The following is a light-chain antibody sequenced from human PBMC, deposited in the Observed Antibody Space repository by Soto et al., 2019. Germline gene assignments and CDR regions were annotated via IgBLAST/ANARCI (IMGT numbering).Light chain of an antibody. CDR2: GTS. J-gene: IGKJ1*01. CDR3: QQYGSWT. Sequence: EIVLTQSPGTLSVSPGERATLSCRASQTISSNYLAWYQQKPGQAPSLLIDGTSSRATGIPDRFSGSGSGTDFPLTISRLEPEDSAIYYCQQYGSWTFGQGTKVEIK. V-gene: IGKV3-20*01. CDR1: QTISSNY.